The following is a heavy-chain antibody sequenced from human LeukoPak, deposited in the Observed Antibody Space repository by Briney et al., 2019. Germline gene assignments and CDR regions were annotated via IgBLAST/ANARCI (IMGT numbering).Heavy chain of an antibody. D-gene: IGHD3-9*01. CDR1: GGSISSYY. J-gene: IGHJ4*02. Sequence: SETLSLTCTVPGGSISSYYWSWIRQPPGKGLEWIGYIYYSGSTNYNPSLKSRVTISVDTSKNQFSLKLSSVTAADTAVYYCARINVLRYFDRTFYFDYWGPGTLVTVSS. CDR3: ARINVLRYFDRTFYFDY. CDR2: IYYSGST. V-gene: IGHV4-59*08.